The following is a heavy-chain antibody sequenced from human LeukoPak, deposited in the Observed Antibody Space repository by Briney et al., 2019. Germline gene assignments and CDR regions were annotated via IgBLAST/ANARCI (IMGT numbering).Heavy chain of an antibody. CDR3: ARAVSDFGYSSRGDYFDS. CDR2: ISSSSSYI. V-gene: IGHV3-21*01. Sequence: GGSLRLSCAASGFTFSSYSMNWVRQAPGKGLEWVSSISSSSSYIYYADSVKGRFTISRDNAKNTLDLQMNSLRAEDTAVYYCARAVSDFGYSSRGDYFDSWGQGTLVTVSS. J-gene: IGHJ4*02. CDR1: GFTFSSYS. D-gene: IGHD6-13*01.